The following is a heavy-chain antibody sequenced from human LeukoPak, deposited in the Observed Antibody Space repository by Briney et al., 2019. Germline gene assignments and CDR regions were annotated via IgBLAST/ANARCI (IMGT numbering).Heavy chain of an antibody. CDR3: ARSHDYSNPGSFDI. Sequence: NSSETLSLTCTVSGGSISSGSYYWSWIRQPAGKGLEWIGRIYTSGSTNYNPSLKSRVTISVDTSKNQFSLKLSSVTAADTAVYYCARSHDYSNPGSFDIWGQGTMVTVSS. J-gene: IGHJ3*02. D-gene: IGHD4-11*01. CDR2: IYTSGST. V-gene: IGHV4-61*02. CDR1: GGSISSGSYY.